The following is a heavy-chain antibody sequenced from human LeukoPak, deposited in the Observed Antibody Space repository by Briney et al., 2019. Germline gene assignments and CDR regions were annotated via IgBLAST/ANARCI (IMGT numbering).Heavy chain of an antibody. D-gene: IGHD6-13*01. J-gene: IGHJ4*02. Sequence: GESLKISCKASGYSFTNYWIGWVRQMPGKGLEWMGIIYTVDSDTTYSPSFQGQATTSADKSISTAYLQLSSLRASDTAMYYCARGSSTWYFDYWGQGTLVTVSS. CDR1: GYSFTNYW. CDR3: ARGSSTWYFDY. CDR2: IYTVDSDT. V-gene: IGHV5-51*01.